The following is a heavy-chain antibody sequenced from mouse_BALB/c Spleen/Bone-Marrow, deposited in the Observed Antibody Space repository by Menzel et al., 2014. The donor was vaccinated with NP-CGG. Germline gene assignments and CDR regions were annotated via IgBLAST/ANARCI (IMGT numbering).Heavy chain of an antibody. CDR3: TRRLLYYAMDY. V-gene: IGHV1S81*02. CDR1: GYTFTSYY. CDR2: INPSNGGT. D-gene: IGHD2-13*01. J-gene: IGHJ4*01. Sequence: VKLMESGAELVKPGASVKLSCKASGYTFTSYYMYWVKQRPGQGLEWIGEINPSNGGTNFNEKFKSKATLTVDKSSSTAYMQLSSLTPEDSAVYYCTRRLLYYAMDYWGQGTSVTVSS.